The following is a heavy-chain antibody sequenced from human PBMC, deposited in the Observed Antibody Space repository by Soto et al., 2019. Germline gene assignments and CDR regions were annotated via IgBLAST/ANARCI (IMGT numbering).Heavy chain of an antibody. V-gene: IGHV3-33*01. CDR1: GFTFSSYG. CDR2: IWYDGSNK. J-gene: IGHJ5*02. Sequence: GGSLRLSCAASGFTFSSYGIHWVRQAPGKGLEWVAVIWYDGSNKYYADSVKGRFTISRDNSKNTLYLQMNSLRAEDTAVYYCARESGDTAMEPYNRFDPWGQGTLVTVSS. D-gene: IGHD5-18*01. CDR3: ARESGDTAMEPYNRFDP.